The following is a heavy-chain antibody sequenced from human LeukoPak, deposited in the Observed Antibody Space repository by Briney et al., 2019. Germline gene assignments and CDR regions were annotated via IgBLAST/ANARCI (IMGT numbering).Heavy chain of an antibody. CDR3: ARLLRSRKHGSTSGVEY. Sequence: MHGESLKISCKGSGYSFSNYWIAWVRQMPGKGLEWMGIIFPGDSETSYSPSFRGQVIISADRSINTAYLQWNSLKASDTAMYYCARLLRSRKHGSTSGVEYWGQGTLVSVSS. CDR2: IFPGDSET. CDR1: GYSFSNYW. J-gene: IGHJ4*02. V-gene: IGHV5-51*01. D-gene: IGHD3-9*01.